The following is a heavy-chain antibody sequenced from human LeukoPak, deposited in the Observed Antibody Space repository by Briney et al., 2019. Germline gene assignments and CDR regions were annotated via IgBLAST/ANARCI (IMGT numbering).Heavy chain of an antibody. J-gene: IGHJ4*02. CDR1: GFTFSSYA. CDR2: ISGSGGST. Sequence: GGSLRLSCPASGFTFSSYAMSWVRQAPGKGLEWVSAISGSGGSTYYADSAKGRFTISRDNSRNTLYLQMNSLRAGDTAVYYCAKSFRSTSLDYWGQGTLVTVSS. CDR3: AKSFRSTSLDY. D-gene: IGHD2-2*01. V-gene: IGHV3-23*01.